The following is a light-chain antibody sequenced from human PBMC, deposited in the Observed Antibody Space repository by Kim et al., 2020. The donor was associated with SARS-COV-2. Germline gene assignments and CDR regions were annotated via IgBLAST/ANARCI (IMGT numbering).Light chain of an antibody. CDR2: GKN. CDR1: SLRSYY. Sequence: SSELTQDPAVSVALGQTVRITCQGDSLRSYYASWYQQKPGQAPVLVIYGKNNRPSGIPDRFSGSSSGNTASLTITGAQAEDEADYYCNSRDSGGGNVFGTGTKVTVL. CDR3: NSRDSGGGNV. J-gene: IGLJ1*01. V-gene: IGLV3-19*01.